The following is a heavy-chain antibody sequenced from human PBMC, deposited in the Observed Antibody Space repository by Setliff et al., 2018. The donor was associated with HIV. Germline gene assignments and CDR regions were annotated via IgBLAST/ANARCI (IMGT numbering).Heavy chain of an antibody. J-gene: IGHJ5*02. V-gene: IGHV4-4*09. CDR1: GDSISSYS. CDR2: IFSSGST. CDR3: ARRIDDSGSFPDKNWFDT. Sequence: SETLSLTCTVSGDSISSYSWNWIRQSPGGGLEWVGFIFSSGSTKYNPSLQSRVTMSIDTSKNQFSLRLTSVTAADTAVYYCARRIDDSGSFPDKNWFDTWGQGSLVTVSS. D-gene: IGHD3-10*01.